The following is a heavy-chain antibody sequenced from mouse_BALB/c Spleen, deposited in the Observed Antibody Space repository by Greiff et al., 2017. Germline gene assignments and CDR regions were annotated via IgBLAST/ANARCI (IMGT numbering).Heavy chain of an antibody. CDR1: GFTFSDYY. D-gene: IGHD2-2*01. CDR2: ISDGGSYT. V-gene: IGHV5-4*02. Sequence: EVKLMESGGGLVKPGGSLKLSCAASGFTFSDYYMYWVRQTPEKRLEWVATISDGGSYTYYPDSVKGRFTISRDNAKNNLYLQMSSLKSEDTAMYYCARDLYGSWFAYWGQGTLVTVSA. J-gene: IGHJ3*01. CDR3: ARDLYGSWFAY.